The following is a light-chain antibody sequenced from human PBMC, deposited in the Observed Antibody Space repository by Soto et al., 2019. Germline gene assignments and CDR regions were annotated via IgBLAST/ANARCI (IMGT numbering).Light chain of an antibody. Sequence: QSALTQPASVSGSPGQSITISCTGTSSDVGGYNYVSCYQQHPGKAPKLMIFDVINRPSGVSNRFCGAKSANTASLTIIGLQAADEAAYYCSAYTGSSINTEVFGAGTKLTVL. J-gene: IGLJ2*01. CDR1: SSDVGGYNY. CDR3: SAYTGSSINTEV. CDR2: DVI. V-gene: IGLV2-14*03.